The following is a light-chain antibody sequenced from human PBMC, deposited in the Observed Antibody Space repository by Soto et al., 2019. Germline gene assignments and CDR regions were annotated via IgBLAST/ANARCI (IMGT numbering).Light chain of an antibody. CDR1: QSVGRRY. CDR2: DTS. J-gene: IGKJ4*01. CDR3: QYQGT. V-gene: IGKV3-20*01. Sequence: IVLTQSPGTLSLSPGERATLSCRASQSVGRRYLAWYQQKPGQAPMLLIYDTSERASDIPDGFSGSGSGTAFTLTISRLVPEDFAVYYCQYQGTFGGGTKVEIK.